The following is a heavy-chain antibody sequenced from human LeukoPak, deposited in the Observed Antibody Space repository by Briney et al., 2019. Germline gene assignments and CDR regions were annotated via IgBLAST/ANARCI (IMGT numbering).Heavy chain of an antibody. CDR2: IIPIFGIA. J-gene: IGHJ4*02. V-gene: IGHV1-69*04. CDR1: GGTFSSYA. Sequence: SVKVFCKASGGTFSSYAISWVRQAPGQGLEWMGRIIPIFGIANYAQKFQGRVTITADKSTSTAYMELSSLRSEDTAVYYCAGESRPNYYDSSGYRFDYWGQGTLVTVSS. D-gene: IGHD3-22*01. CDR3: AGESRPNYYDSSGYRFDY.